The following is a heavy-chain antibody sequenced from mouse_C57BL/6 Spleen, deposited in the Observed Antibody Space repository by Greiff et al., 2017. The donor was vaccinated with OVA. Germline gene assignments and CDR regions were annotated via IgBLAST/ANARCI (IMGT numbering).Heavy chain of an antibody. J-gene: IGHJ3*01. CDR3: TREGGYGNDEAY. CDR2: ISSGGDYI. V-gene: IGHV5-9-1*02. Sequence: EVLLVESGEGLVKPGGSLKLSCAASGFTFSSYAMSWVRQTPEKRLEWVAYISSGGDYIYYADTVQGRFTISRDNARKTLYLQMSSLKSEDTAMYYCTREGGYGNDEAYWGQGTLVTVSA. CDR1: GFTFSSYA. D-gene: IGHD2-1*01.